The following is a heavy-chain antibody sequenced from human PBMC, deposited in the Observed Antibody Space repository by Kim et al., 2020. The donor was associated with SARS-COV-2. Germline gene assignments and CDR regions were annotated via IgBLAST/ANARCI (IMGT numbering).Heavy chain of an antibody. J-gene: IGHJ5*02. CDR3: ARGADSNSNWFDP. V-gene: IGHV1-3*01. Sequence: YLQKFQGRVAITRDPSASTVLMELSSLRSEDTAVYYCARGADSNSNWFDPWGQGTLVTVSS. D-gene: IGHD2-2*01.